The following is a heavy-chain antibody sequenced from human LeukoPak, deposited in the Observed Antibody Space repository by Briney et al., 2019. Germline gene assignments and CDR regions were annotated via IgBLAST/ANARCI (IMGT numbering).Heavy chain of an antibody. CDR2: INHSGST. Sequence: PSETLSLTCAVYGGSFSGYYCSWIRQPPGKGLEWIGEINHSGSTNFNPSLKSRVTISLDTSKNQFSLKLSSVTAADTAVYYCARREHIVVVTAIHNWFDPWGQGTLVTVSS. CDR1: GGSFSGYY. V-gene: IGHV4-34*01. D-gene: IGHD2-21*02. CDR3: ARREHIVVVTAIHNWFDP. J-gene: IGHJ5*02.